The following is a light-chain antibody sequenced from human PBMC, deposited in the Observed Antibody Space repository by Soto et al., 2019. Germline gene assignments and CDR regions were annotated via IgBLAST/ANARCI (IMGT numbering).Light chain of an antibody. CDR2: DVS. CDR1: SSDVGGYNY. J-gene: IGLJ1*01. Sequence: QSALTQPASVSGSPGQSITISCTGTSSDVGGYNYVSWYQQHPGKAPKLMIYDVSNRPSGVSNRFSGSKSGNTASLTISGLQAEDEADYYWSSYTSSSLYVFGTGTKVTVL. CDR3: SSYTSSSLYV. V-gene: IGLV2-14*01.